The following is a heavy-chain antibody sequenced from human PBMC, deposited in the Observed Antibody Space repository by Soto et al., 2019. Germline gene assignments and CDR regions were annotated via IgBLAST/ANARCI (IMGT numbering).Heavy chain of an antibody. V-gene: IGHV4-4*02. Sequence: SDTMSLTCAVCGVCINSGNWCTSVRQTPQRGLEYIGEIFHDGTANYYPSFERRVAISVDTSKNQFSLKLTSVTAADTAIYFCARLVYDTRLNYMYFAFWGQGALVTVS. D-gene: IGHD2-8*01. CDR3: ARLVYDTRLNYMYFAF. CDR2: IFHDGTA. J-gene: IGHJ4*02. CDR1: GVCINSGNW.